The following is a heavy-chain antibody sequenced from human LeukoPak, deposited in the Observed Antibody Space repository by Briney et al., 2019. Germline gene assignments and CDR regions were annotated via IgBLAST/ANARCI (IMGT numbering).Heavy chain of an antibody. Sequence: SVKVSCKASGGTFSSYAISWVRQAPGQGLEWMGGIIPIFGTANYAQKFQGRVTITADESASTAYMELSSLRSEDTAVYYCAVRYSGYDYAFDIWGQGTTVTVSS. CDR2: IIPIFGTA. CDR3: AVRYSGYDYAFDI. V-gene: IGHV1-69*13. CDR1: GGTFSSYA. J-gene: IGHJ3*02. D-gene: IGHD5-12*01.